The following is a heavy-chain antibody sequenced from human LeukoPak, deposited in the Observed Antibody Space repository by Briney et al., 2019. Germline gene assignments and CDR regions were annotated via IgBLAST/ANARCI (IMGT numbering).Heavy chain of an antibody. Sequence: PSETLSLTCTVSGGSISPYYWSWIRQPPGKGLEWLGYICYSGNTEYKPSLKSRVAMSVDTSKNQFSLRLSSVTAADTAVYYCARSTGSTMFIDYWGQGTLVTVSS. CDR2: ICYSGNT. D-gene: IGHD3-10*02. V-gene: IGHV4-59*01. CDR3: ARSTGSTMFIDY. CDR1: GGSISPYY. J-gene: IGHJ4*02.